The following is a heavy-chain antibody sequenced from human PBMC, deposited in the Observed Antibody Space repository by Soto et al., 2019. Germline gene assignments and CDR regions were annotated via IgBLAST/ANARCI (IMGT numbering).Heavy chain of an antibody. CDR2: ISGSGGST. D-gene: IGHD2-2*01. CDR3: AKDRSSTSYYYYYYYMDV. J-gene: IGHJ6*03. Sequence: VGAVRLCCAAPVVTVTSYASRSVLHAPGNGLQWVSAISGSGGSTYYADSVKGRFTISRDNSKNTLYLQMNSLRAEDTAVYYCAKDRSSTSYYYYYYYMDVWGKGTTVTVSS. CDR1: VVTVTSYA. V-gene: IGHV3-23*01.